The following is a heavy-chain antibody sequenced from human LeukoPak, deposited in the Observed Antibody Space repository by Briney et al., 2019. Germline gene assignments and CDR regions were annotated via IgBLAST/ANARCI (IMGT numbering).Heavy chain of an antibody. Sequence: GGSLRLSCAASGFTFSSYAMSWVRQAPGKGLEWVSAISGSGGSTYYADPVKGRFTISRDNSKNTLYLQMNSLRAEDTAVYYCAKGSDYYDSSGYCDYWGQGTLVTVSS. J-gene: IGHJ4*02. CDR1: GFTFSSYA. CDR2: ISGSGGST. CDR3: AKGSDYYDSSGYCDY. D-gene: IGHD3-22*01. V-gene: IGHV3-23*01.